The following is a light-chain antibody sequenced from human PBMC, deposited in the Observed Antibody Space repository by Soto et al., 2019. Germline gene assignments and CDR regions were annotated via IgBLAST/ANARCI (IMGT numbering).Light chain of an antibody. CDR3: SSYAGSSVFYV. CDR2: EVT. CDR1: SSDVGAYNY. Sequence: QSALTQPPSASGSPGQSVTISCTGTSSDVGAYNYISWYQQHPGKAPKLMIYEVTKRPSGVPDRFSGSKSGNTASLTVSGLQAEDEADYYCSSYAGSSVFYVFGTGTKLTVL. J-gene: IGLJ1*01. V-gene: IGLV2-8*01.